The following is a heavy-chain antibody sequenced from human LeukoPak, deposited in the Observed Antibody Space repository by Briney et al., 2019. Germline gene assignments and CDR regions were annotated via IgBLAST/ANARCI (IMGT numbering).Heavy chain of an antibody. Sequence: GGSLRLSCAASGFTFSSYAMHWVRQAPGKGLEWVAVISYDGSNKYYADSVKGRFTISRDNSKNTLYLQMNSLRAEDTAVYYCARGGSRGQMATISYWGQGTLVTVSS. CDR1: GFTFSSYA. CDR3: ARGGSRGQMATISY. V-gene: IGHV3-30-3*01. J-gene: IGHJ4*02. CDR2: ISYDGSNK. D-gene: IGHD5-24*01.